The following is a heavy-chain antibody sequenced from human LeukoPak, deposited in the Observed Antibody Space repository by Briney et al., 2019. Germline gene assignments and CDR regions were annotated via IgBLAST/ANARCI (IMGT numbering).Heavy chain of an antibody. Sequence: GGSLRLSCTASGFTFSSYWMTWVRQAPGKGLEWLANIKEDGSEKKYVGSVKGRFTISRDNAKNSLYLQMNSLRAEDTAVYYCAELGITMIGGVWGKGTTVTISS. J-gene: IGHJ6*04. CDR2: IKEDGSEK. D-gene: IGHD3-10*02. V-gene: IGHV3-7*01. CDR1: GFTFSSYW. CDR3: AELGITMIGGV.